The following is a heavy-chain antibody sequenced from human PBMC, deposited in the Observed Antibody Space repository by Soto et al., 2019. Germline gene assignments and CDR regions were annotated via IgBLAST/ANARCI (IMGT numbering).Heavy chain of an antibody. J-gene: IGHJ6*02. V-gene: IGHV1-69*13. CDR3: ACDLVTIVYYYYVMDV. Sequence: ASVKVSCKASGGTFTSYAISWVRQAPGQGLEWMGGIIPIFGTANYAQKFQGRVTITADESTSTAYMELSSLRSEDTAVYYCACDLVTIVYYYYVMDVCGQGTTVTVSS. CDR1: GGTFTSYA. CDR2: IIPIFGTA. D-gene: IGHD5-12*01.